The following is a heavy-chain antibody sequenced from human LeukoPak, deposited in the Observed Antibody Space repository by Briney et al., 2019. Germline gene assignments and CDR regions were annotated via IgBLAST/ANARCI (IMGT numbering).Heavy chain of an antibody. Sequence: ASVGVSCTTSGYTFTGYYLHWGRQAPGQRPEWMGRIDPDSGGTHYGQKFQGRVTVTRETSITTVYMELSGMTSDDTAVYYCARVPGPYTTSRFDFWGQGTLVTVSS. D-gene: IGHD2-2*02. CDR1: GYTFTGYY. J-gene: IGHJ4*02. V-gene: IGHV1-2*02. CDR3: ARVPGPYTTSRFDF. CDR2: IDPDSGGT.